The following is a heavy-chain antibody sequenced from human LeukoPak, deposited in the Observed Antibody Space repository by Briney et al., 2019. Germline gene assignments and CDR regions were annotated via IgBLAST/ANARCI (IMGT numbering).Heavy chain of an antibody. D-gene: IGHD6-13*01. CDR1: GGTFSSYA. J-gene: IGHJ4*02. CDR2: IIPIFGTA. CDR3: ARGQLARWYFDY. Sequence: ASVMVSCKASGGTFSSYAISWVRQAPGQGLEWMGGIIPIFGTANYAQKFQGRVTITTDESTSTAYMELSSLRSEDTAVYYCARGQLARWYFDYWGQGTLVTVSS. V-gene: IGHV1-69*05.